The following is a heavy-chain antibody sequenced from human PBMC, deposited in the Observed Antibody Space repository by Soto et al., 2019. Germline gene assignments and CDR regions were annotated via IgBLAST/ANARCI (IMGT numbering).Heavy chain of an antibody. CDR2: INPNSGGT. D-gene: IGHD6-19*01. J-gene: IGHJ3*02. Sequence: ASVKVSCKASGYTFTGYYMHWVRQAPGQGLEWMGWINPNSGGTNYAQKFQGWVTMTRDTSISTAYMELSRLRSDDTAVYYCARDRHSSGWSDAFDIWGQGTMVTVS. V-gene: IGHV1-2*04. CDR3: ARDRHSSGWSDAFDI. CDR1: GYTFTGYY.